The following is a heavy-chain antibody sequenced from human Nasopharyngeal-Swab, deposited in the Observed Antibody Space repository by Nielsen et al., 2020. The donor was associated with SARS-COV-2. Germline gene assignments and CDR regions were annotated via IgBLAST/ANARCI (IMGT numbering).Heavy chain of an antibody. Sequence: LSLTSAASGVPFSNSWVHWVRQAPGEGLVWVARINPDGSVRNYADSVKGRFTISRDNAMSTLYLQLNNLRSEDTAVYYCATAGSYRFDNWGQGTLLTVSS. D-gene: IGHD3-10*01. V-gene: IGHV3-74*01. CDR3: ATAGSYRFDN. CDR1: GVPFSNSW. CDR2: INPDGSVR. J-gene: IGHJ4*02.